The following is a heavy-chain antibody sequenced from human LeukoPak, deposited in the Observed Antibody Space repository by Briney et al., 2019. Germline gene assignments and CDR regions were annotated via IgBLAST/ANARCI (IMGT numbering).Heavy chain of an antibody. D-gene: IGHD6-13*01. CDR2: IYHSGST. CDR3: ASIVYSSRSLDP. J-gene: IGHJ5*02. V-gene: IGHV4-39*07. Sequence: SETLSLTCTVSVGSISSSSYYWGWIRQPPGKGLEWIGSIYHSGSTNYNPSLKSRVTISVDKSKNQFSLKLSSVTAADTAVYYCASIVYSSRSLDPWGQGTLVTVSS. CDR1: VGSISSSSYY.